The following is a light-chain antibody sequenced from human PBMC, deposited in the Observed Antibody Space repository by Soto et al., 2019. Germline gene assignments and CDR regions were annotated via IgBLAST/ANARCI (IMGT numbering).Light chain of an antibody. CDR3: AAWDDSLNGPGVV. CDR1: SSNIGSNT. CDR2: SNN. V-gene: IGLV1-44*01. Sequence: QSVLTQPPSASGTPGQRVTISCSGSSSNIGSNTVNWYQQLPGTAPKLLIYSNNQRPSGVPDRFSGSKSGPSASLAISGLQSEDEADYYCAAWDDSLNGPGVVFGGGTKLTVL. J-gene: IGLJ2*01.